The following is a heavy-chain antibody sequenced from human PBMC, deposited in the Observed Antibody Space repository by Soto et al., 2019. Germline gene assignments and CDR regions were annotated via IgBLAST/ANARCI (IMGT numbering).Heavy chain of an antibody. V-gene: IGHV5-51*01. Sequence: PGESLKISCKGSGYNFSNYWIAWVRQMPGKGLEWMGIVYPGDSDIRYSPSFQGQVTISADKSTSTAYLQWSSLKASDTAMYYCARHKDFSDYWGQGTLVTVSS. CDR1: GYNFSNYW. CDR2: VYPGDSDI. CDR3: ARHKDFSDY. J-gene: IGHJ4*02.